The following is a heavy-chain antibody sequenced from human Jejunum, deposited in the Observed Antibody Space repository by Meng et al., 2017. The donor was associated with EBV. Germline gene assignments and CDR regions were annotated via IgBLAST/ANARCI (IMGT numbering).Heavy chain of an antibody. J-gene: IGHJ5*02. D-gene: IGHD3-16*01. CDR2: IKTKAHSYTA. Sequence: VQLVDSGGGLVQPGGSLRLSCAASGFTFSDPYMDWVRQAPGKGLEWVGRIKTKAHSYTADYAASVKGRFSMSRDDSKNSLYLQMNSLKTEDTAVYYCARDWATPLDLWGQGTLVTVSS. V-gene: IGHV3-72*01. CDR3: ARDWATPLDL. CDR1: GFTFSDPY.